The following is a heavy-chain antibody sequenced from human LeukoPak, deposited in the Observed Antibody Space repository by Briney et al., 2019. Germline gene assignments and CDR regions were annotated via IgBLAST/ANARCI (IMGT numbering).Heavy chain of an antibody. CDR1: GYTFTGYY. Sequence: ASVKVSCKASGYTFTGYYMHWVRQAPGQGLEWMGWINPNSGGTNYAQKFQGWVTMTRDTSTSTVYMELSSLRSEDTAVYYCARDPSSYDFWSGSVNAFDIWGQGTMVTVSS. D-gene: IGHD3-3*01. CDR2: INPNSGGT. V-gene: IGHV1-2*04. J-gene: IGHJ3*02. CDR3: ARDPSSYDFWSGSVNAFDI.